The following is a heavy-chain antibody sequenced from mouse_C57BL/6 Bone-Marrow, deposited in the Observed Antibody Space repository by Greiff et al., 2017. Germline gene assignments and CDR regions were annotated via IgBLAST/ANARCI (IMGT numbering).Heavy chain of an antibody. CDR3: AIFYSNYASFFAY. V-gene: IGHV1-61*01. CDR1: GYTFTSYW. Sequence: QVQLKQPGAELVRPGSSVKLSCKASGYTFTSYWMDWVKQRPGQGLEWIGNIYPSDSETHYNQKFKDKATLTVDKSSSTAYMQLSSLTSEDSAVYYCAIFYSNYASFFAYWGQGTLVTVSA. D-gene: IGHD2-5*01. J-gene: IGHJ3*01. CDR2: IYPSDSET.